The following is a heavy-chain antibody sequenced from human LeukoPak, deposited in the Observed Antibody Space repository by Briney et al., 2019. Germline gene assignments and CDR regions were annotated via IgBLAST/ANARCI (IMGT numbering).Heavy chain of an antibody. Sequence: ASVKVSCKASGYTVTGYYMHWVRQAPGQGLEWMGRINPNSGGTNYAQKFQGRVTMTRDTSISTAYMELSRLRSDDTAVYYCARDFVAVAVSDYWGQGTLVTVSS. V-gene: IGHV1-2*06. D-gene: IGHD6-19*01. CDR3: ARDFVAVAVSDY. J-gene: IGHJ4*02. CDR1: GYTVTGYY. CDR2: INPNSGGT.